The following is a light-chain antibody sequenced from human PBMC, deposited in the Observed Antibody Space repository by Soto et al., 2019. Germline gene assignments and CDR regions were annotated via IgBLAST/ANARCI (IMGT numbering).Light chain of an antibody. CDR1: QSVRSD. Sequence: EIVLMQSPATLSVSPGDRATLSCRASQSVRSDLAWLQQKPGQAPRLLIYDASTRATGIPARFSGSVSGTEFTLTNSSLQSEDFAIYYCQQYNNCPLSFGGGTKVEIK. CDR2: DAS. CDR3: QQYNNCPLS. J-gene: IGKJ4*01. V-gene: IGKV3-15*01.